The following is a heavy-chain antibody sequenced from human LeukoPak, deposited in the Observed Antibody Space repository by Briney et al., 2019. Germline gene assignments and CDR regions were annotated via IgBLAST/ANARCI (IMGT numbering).Heavy chain of an antibody. CDR1: GFTISSYA. CDR3: AVPLSSSWYDY. V-gene: IGHV3-30-3*01. CDR2: ISYDGSNK. Sequence: GGSLRLSCAASGFTISSYAMHWVRQAPGKGLEWVAVISYDGSNKYYADSVKGRFTISRDNSKNTLYLQMNSLRAEDTAVYYCAVPLSSSWYDYWGQGTLVTVSS. D-gene: IGHD6-13*01. J-gene: IGHJ4*02.